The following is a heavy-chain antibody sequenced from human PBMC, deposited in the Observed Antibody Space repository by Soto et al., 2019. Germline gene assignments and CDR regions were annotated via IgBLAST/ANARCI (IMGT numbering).Heavy chain of an antibody. D-gene: IGHD6-13*01. CDR1: GYSFTSYW. J-gene: IGHJ4*02. CDR3: DRHSYPGYSSSWYHY. CDR2: IDPSDSYT. Sequence: GDSLKISCKGSGYSFTSYWIAWVRQMPGKGLEWMGRIDPSDSYTNYSPSFQGHVTISADKSISTAYLQWSSLKASDTAMYYFDRHSYPGYSSSWYHYCGQGTRVTV. V-gene: IGHV5-10-1*01.